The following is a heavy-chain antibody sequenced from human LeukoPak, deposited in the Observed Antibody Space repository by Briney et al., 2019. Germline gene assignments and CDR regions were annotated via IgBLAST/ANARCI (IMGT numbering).Heavy chain of an antibody. Sequence: SETLSLTCAVYGGSFSGYYWSWIRQPPGKGLEWIGEINHSGSTNYNPSLKSRVTISVDTSKNQFSLKLSSVTAADTAVYYCARQRSVGATVLGWGQGTLVTVSS. CDR3: ARQRSVGATVLG. D-gene: IGHD1-26*01. V-gene: IGHV4-34*01. J-gene: IGHJ4*02. CDR1: GGSFSGYY. CDR2: INHSGST.